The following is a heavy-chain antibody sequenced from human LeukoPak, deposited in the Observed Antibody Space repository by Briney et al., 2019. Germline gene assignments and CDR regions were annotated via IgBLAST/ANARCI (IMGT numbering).Heavy chain of an antibody. Sequence: PSETLSLTCTVSGGSISSYYWSWIRQPPGKGQAWIGYIYYSGSTNYNPSLKSRVTISVDTSKNQFSLKLSSVTAADTAVYYCARQMEVVGATFFDYWGQGTLVTVSS. D-gene: IGHD1-26*01. V-gene: IGHV4-59*01. CDR3: ARQMEVVGATFFDY. J-gene: IGHJ4*02. CDR2: IYYSGST. CDR1: GGSISSYY.